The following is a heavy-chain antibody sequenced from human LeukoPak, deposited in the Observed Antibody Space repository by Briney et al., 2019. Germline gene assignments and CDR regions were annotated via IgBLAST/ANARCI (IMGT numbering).Heavy chain of an antibody. J-gene: IGHJ6*02. V-gene: IGHV4-59*01. CDR1: GGSISSYY. CDR3: ARLGYCSSTSCYTGYYGMDV. CDR2: IYYGGST. Sequence: PSETLSLTCTVSGGSISSYYWSWIRQPPGKGLEWIGYIYYGGSTNYNPSPKSRVTISVDTSKNQFSLKLSSVTAADTAVYYCARLGYCSSTSCYTGYYGMDVWGQGTTVTVSS. D-gene: IGHD2-2*02.